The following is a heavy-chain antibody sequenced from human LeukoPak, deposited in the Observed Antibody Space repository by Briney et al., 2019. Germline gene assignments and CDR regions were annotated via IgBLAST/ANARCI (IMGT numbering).Heavy chain of an antibody. CDR3: ARGNYGDDSYYFDY. J-gene: IGHJ4*02. CDR2: IYTDGRT. D-gene: IGHD4-17*01. V-gene: IGHV3-53*01. CDR1: GLTVSSNY. Sequence: GGSLRLSCAASGLTVSSNYVSWVRQAPGKGLEWVSVIYTDGRTFYAGSVKGRFTISRDSSKNTVYLQMNSLRVDDTAVYYCARGNYGDDSYYFDYWGRGALVTVSS.